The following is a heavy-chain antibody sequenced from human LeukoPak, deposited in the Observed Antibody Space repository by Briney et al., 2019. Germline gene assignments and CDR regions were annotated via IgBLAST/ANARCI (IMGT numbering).Heavy chain of an antibody. CDR3: AKRGGGGMTTVTPSDY. D-gene: IGHD4-17*01. Sequence: PGRSLRLSCAASGFTFSSYGMYWVRDAPGKGLEWVAVISYDGSIKYYSDSVKGRLTITRDNSKITMYLQMNSLRTEDTAVYYCAKRGGGGMTTVTPSDYWGQGTLVTVSS. J-gene: IGHJ4*02. V-gene: IGHV3-30*18. CDR1: GFTFSSYG. CDR2: ISYDGSIK.